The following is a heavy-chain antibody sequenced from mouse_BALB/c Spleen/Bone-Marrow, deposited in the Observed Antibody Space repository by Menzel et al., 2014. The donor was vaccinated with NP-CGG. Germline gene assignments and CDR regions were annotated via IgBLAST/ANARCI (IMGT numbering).Heavy chain of an antibody. CDR3: ARSRYDGTYWYFDV. D-gene: IGHD2-14*01. CDR1: GNSFTANN. CDR2: TDLYYGGT. V-gene: IGHV1-39*01. Sequence: EVQLQQSGPELEKPGASVKISCKASGNSFTANNMNWVKQSNGKSLEWIGNTDLYYGGTSYNQKFKGKATLTVDKSSSTAYMQLKSLTSEDSAVYYCARSRYDGTYWYFDVWGAGTPVTVSS. J-gene: IGHJ1*01.